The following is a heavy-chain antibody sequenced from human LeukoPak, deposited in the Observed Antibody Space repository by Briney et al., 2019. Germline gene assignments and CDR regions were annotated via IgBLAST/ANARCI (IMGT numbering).Heavy chain of an antibody. J-gene: IGHJ3*02. CDR2: SSDSNSKV. D-gene: IGHD1-1*01. CDR1: GFTFSSYW. CDR3: ARETLEAFDI. Sequence: GGSLRLSCAASGFTFSSYWMHWVRQAPGKGLVWVSPSSDSNSKVYYADSVKGRFTISRDNAKNSLYLQMNSLRADDTAVYYCARETLEAFDIWGQGTMVTVSS. V-gene: IGHV3-21*01.